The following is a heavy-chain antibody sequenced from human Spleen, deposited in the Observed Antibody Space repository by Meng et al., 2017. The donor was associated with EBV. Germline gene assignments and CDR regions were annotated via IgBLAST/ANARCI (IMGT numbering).Heavy chain of an antibody. V-gene: IGHV4-39*07. Sequence: QVLLGESGPVLVQPSETLSLTSAVSGGSISRSSHSSGWIRLPPGKGLDWIGTIYYPGESFYNPSLRSRVTVSADTSKNQLSLKLSSVTAADTAVYYCTRVVGIDFFDASGYPDFWGQGTLVTVSS. CDR2: IYYPGES. CDR1: GGSISRSSHS. CDR3: TRVVGIDFFDASGYPDF. J-gene: IGHJ4*02. D-gene: IGHD3-22*01.